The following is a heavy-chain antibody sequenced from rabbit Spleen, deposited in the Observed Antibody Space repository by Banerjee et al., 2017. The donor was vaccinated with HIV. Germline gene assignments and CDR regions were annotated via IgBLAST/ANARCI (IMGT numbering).Heavy chain of an antibody. CDR1: GFSLSDRDV. CDR3: ARVSETSGWGEDL. V-gene: IGHV1S45*01. D-gene: IGHD4-1*01. CDR2: INVVTGKA. J-gene: IGHJ4*01. Sequence: QEQLEESGGGLVKPEGSLTLTCKASGFSLSDRDVMCWVRQAPGKGLEWIGCINVVTGKAVYASWAKGRFTFSRTSSTTVTLQMTSLTVADTATYFCARVSETSGWGEDLWGPGTLVTVS.